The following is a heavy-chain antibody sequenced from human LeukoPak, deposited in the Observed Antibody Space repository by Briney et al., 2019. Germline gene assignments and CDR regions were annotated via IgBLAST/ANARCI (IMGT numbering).Heavy chain of an antibody. CDR1: GGSFSGYY. V-gene: IGHV4-34*01. CDR3: ARGYSSSWYDSFDY. J-gene: IGHJ4*02. D-gene: IGHD6-13*01. CDR2: INHSGST. Sequence: SETLSLTCAVYGGSFSGYYWSWIRQPPGKGLEWIGEINHSGSTNYNPSLKSRVTISVDTSKHQFSLKLSSVTAADTAVYYCARGYSSSWYDSFDYWGQGTLVTVSS.